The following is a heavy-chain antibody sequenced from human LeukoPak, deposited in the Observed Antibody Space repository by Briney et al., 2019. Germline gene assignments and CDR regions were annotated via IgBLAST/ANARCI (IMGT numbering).Heavy chain of an antibody. CDR3: VRDGGSLISAGERFDY. Sequence: GGSLRLSCAASGFTFSSYAMHWVRQAPGKGLEWVAVISYDGSNKYYADSVKGRFTISRDNSKNTLYLQMNSLRAEDTAVYYCVRDGGSLISAGERFDYWGQGTLVTVSS. V-gene: IGHV3-30*04. J-gene: IGHJ4*02. CDR1: GFTFSSYA. CDR2: ISYDGSNK. D-gene: IGHD3-16*01.